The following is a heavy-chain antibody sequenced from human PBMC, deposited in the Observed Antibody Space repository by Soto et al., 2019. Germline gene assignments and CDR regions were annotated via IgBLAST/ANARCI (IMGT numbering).Heavy chain of an antibody. J-gene: IGHJ6*02. CDR2: INHSGST. V-gene: IGHV4-34*01. CDR3: ARGTYYYGSGSYSHPFRDYYYGMDV. CDR1: GGSFSGYY. D-gene: IGHD3-10*01. Sequence: SETLSVTCAVYGGSFSGYYWSWIRQPPGKGLEWIGEINHSGSTNYNPSLQSRVTISVDTXKNQFSLKLSSVTAADTAVYDCARGTYYYGSGSYSHPFRDYYYGMDVWGQGTTVTVSS.